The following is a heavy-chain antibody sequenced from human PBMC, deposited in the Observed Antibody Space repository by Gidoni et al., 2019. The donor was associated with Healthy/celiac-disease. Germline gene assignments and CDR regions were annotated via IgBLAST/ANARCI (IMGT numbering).Heavy chain of an antibody. CDR3: ARDDGDFWSGYDY. J-gene: IGHJ4*02. Sequence: EVQLVESGGGLVKPGGSLRLSCAASGFTFSSYSMNGVRQAPGKGLEWVSSISSSSSYIYYADSVKGRFTISRDNAKNSLYLQMNSLRAEDTAVYYCARDDGDFWSGYDYWGQGTLVTVSS. CDR1: GFTFSSYS. V-gene: IGHV3-21*01. CDR2: ISSSSSYI. D-gene: IGHD3-3*01.